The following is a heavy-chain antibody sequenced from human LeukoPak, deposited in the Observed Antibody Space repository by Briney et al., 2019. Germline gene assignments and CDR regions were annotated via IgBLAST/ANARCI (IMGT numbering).Heavy chain of an antibody. D-gene: IGHD6-19*01. CDR2: ISAGNGNT. CDR3: ARNIAVAGTSVPFDY. V-gene: IGHV1-3*01. Sequence: ASVKVSCKASGYTFTSYAMHWVRQAPGQRLEWMGWISAGNGNTKYSQKFQGRVTITRDTSASTAYMELSSLRSEDTAVNYCARNIAVAGTSVPFDYWGQGTLVTVSS. J-gene: IGHJ4*02. CDR1: GYTFTSYA.